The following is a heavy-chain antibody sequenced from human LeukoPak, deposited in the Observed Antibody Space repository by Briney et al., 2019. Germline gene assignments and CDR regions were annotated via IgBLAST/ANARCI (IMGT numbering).Heavy chain of an antibody. CDR1: GGSISSYY. CDR3: AREGRDGYIDY. D-gene: IGHD5-24*01. V-gene: IGHV4-59*01. CDR2: IYYSGST. Sequence: SETLSLTCTVSGGSISSYYWSWIRQPPGKGLEWIGYIYYSGSTNYNPSLKSRVTISVDTSKNQFSLKLSSVTAADTAVYYCAREGRDGYIDYWGQGTLVTVSS. J-gene: IGHJ4*02.